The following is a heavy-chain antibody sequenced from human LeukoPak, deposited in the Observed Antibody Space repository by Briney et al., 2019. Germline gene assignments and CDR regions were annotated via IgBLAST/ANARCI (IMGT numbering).Heavy chain of an antibody. CDR1: GGSISSYY. CDR3: ARSMDWFDP. V-gene: IGHV4-59*01. CDR2: IYYSGST. Sequence: SETLSLTCTVSGGSISSYYWSWIRQPPGKGLEWIGYIYYSGSTNYNPSLKSRVTISVDTSKNQFSLKLSSVTAADTAAYYCARSMDWFDPWGQGTLVTVSS. J-gene: IGHJ5*02. D-gene: IGHD5-24*01.